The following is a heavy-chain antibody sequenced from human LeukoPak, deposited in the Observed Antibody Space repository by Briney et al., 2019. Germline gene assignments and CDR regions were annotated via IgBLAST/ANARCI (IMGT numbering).Heavy chain of an antibody. CDR2: IYDTGTTNYNPT. CDR1: GGSFSGYY. Sequence: PSETLSHTCAVYGGSFSGYYWSWIRQPPGKGREWIGYIYDTGTTNYNPTNYNPSLESRVPISVDTSKNQFSLKLSSLTAADTAVYYCARQYSSGYYYFDYWGQGTLVTVS. D-gene: IGHD3-22*01. J-gene: IGHJ4*02. CDR3: ARQYSSGYYYFDY. V-gene: IGHV4-59*08.